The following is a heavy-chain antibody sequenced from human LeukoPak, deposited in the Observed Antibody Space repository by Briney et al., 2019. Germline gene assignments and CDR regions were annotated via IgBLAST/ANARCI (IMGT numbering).Heavy chain of an antibody. J-gene: IGHJ3*02. Sequence: ASVKVSCKASGYTFISYGFTWVRQAPGQGLEWMGWIIPILGIANYAQKFQGRVTITADKSTSTAYMELSSLRSEDTAVYYCASSLPTTYAFDIWGQGTMVTVSS. CDR1: GYTFISYG. CDR2: IIPILGIA. V-gene: IGHV1-69*10. D-gene: IGHD4-17*01. CDR3: ASSLPTTYAFDI.